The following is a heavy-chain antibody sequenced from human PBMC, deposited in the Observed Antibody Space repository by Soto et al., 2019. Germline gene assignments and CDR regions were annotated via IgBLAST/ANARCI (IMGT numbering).Heavy chain of an antibody. V-gene: IGHV3-30-3*01. CDR3: ARDRRGENCSYGMDV. CDR2: ISYDGSNK. J-gene: IGHJ6*02. Sequence: QVQLVESGGGVVQPGRSLRLSCAASGFTFSSYAMHWVRQAPGKGLEWVAVISYDGSNKYYADSVKGRFTISRDNSKNTLYLQMNSLRAEDTAVYYCARDRRGENCSYGMDVWGQGTTVTVSS. CDR1: GFTFSSYA. D-gene: IGHD3-10*01.